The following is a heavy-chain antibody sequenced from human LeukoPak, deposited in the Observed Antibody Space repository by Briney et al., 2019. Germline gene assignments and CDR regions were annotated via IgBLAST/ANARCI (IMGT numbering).Heavy chain of an antibody. Sequence: GGSLRLSCVASGSGFSDYAMHWVRQAPGKGLEWVAVISYDGSNKYYADSVKGRFTISRDNSKNTLYLQMNSLRAEDTAVYYCARDRTPSIAVAMGMDVWGQGTTVTVSS. D-gene: IGHD6-19*01. CDR3: ARDRTPSIAVAMGMDV. J-gene: IGHJ6*02. V-gene: IGHV3-30-3*01. CDR2: ISYDGSNK. CDR1: GSGFSDYA.